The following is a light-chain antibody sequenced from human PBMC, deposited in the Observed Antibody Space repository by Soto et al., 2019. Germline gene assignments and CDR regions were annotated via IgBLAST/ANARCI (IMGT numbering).Light chain of an antibody. CDR1: QGISSY. V-gene: IGKV1-9*01. J-gene: IGKJ3*01. CDR2: TAS. Sequence: DIQLTQSPSFLSASVGERVTITCRASQGISSYLAWYQQKPGKAPKLLIYTASTLQSGVPSRFSSCGSGTQFPLTSLSLQPADFATYYSQQLNSYPPPTFGPGTNVDIK. CDR3: QQLNSYPPPT.